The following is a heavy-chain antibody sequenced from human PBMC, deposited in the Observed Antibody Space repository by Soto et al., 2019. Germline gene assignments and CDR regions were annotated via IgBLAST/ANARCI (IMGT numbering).Heavy chain of an antibody. CDR3: ARVTMVRGVRDAFDI. J-gene: IGHJ3*02. D-gene: IGHD3-10*01. V-gene: IGHV1-2*04. CDR1: GYTFTGYY. Sequence: VASVKVSCKASGYTFTGYYMHWVRQAPGQGLEWMGWINPNSGGTNYAQKFQGWVTMTRDTSISTAYMELSRLRSDDTAVYYCARVTMVRGVRDAFDIWGQGTMVTVAS. CDR2: INPNSGGT.